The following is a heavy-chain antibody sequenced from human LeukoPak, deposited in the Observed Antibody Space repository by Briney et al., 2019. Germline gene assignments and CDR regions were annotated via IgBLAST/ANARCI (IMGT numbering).Heavy chain of an antibody. CDR1: GTSISSRNYY. V-gene: IGHV4-39*01. CDR3: ARGLAVAGTILDY. CDR2: IFDSGTT. Sequence: SETLSLTCTVSGTSISSRNYYWGWIRQPPGKGLEWIGSIFDSGTTYYNPSLKSQATISVDTSKNQFSLKLSSVTAADTAVYYCARGLAVAGTILDYWGQGTLVTVSS. D-gene: IGHD6-19*01. J-gene: IGHJ4*02.